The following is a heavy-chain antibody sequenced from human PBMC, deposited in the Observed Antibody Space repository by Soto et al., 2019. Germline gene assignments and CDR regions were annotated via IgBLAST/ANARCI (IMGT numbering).Heavy chain of an antibody. CDR3: ARGSHILTGYSYFDY. Sequence: SETLSLTCAVYGGSFSGYYWSWIRQPPGKGLEWIGEINHSGSTNYNPSLKSRVTISVDTSKNQFSLKLSSVTAADTAVYYCARGSHILTGYSYFDYWGQGTLVTVSS. V-gene: IGHV4-34*01. J-gene: IGHJ4*02. D-gene: IGHD3-9*01. CDR1: GGSFSGYY. CDR2: INHSGST.